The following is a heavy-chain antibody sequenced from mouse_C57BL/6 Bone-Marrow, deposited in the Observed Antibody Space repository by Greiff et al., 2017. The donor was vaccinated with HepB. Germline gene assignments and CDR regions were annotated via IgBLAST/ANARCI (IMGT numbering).Heavy chain of an antibody. Sequence: QVQLQQSGAELARPGASVKMSCKASGYTFTSYTMHWVKQRPGQGLEWIGYINPSSGYTKYNQKFKDKATLTADKSSSTAYMQLSSLTSEDSAVYYCASLITTVVAYYFDYWGQGTTLTVSS. V-gene: IGHV1-4*01. CDR1: GYTFTSYT. D-gene: IGHD1-1*01. CDR3: ASLITTVVAYYFDY. CDR2: INPSSGYT. J-gene: IGHJ2*01.